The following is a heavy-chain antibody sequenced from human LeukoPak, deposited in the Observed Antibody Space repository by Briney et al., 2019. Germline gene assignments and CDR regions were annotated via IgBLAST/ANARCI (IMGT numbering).Heavy chain of an antibody. V-gene: IGHV6-1*01. Sequence: SQTLSLTCAISGDSVSSNNAVWAWIRQSPSTGLEWLGRTYYRSQWHSDYAVSVRSRININSDTSKNQFSLQLSSVAPEDTAVYYCARGSYGSGGFWDYYFDYWGRGTLVTVSS. CDR1: GDSVSSNNAV. J-gene: IGHJ4*02. CDR3: ARGSYGSGGFWDYYFDY. CDR2: TYYRSQWHS. D-gene: IGHD3-10*01.